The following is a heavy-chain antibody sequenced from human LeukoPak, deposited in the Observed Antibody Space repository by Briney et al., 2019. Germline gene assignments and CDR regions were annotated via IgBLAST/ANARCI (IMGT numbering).Heavy chain of an antibody. V-gene: IGHV1-18*01. J-gene: IGHJ3*02. CDR2: ISTYNGKT. Sequence: GASVKVSCKASGYTFTSYGICWVRQAPGQGLEWMGWISTYNGKTNYAQKIQGRVTMTTDTSTSTAYMELRSLRSDDTAVYYCARDKLVAVAGTNAFDIWGQGTMVTVSS. D-gene: IGHD6-19*01. CDR3: ARDKLVAVAGTNAFDI. CDR1: GYTFTSYG.